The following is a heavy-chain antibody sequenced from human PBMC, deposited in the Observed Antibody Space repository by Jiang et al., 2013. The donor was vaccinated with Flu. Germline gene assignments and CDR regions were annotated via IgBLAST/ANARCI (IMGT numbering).Heavy chain of an antibody. CDR1: GGSISSYY. CDR2: IYTSGST. V-gene: IGHV4-4*07. J-gene: IGHJ3*02. Sequence: GPGLVKPSETLSLTCTVSGGSISSYYWSWIRQPAGKGLEWIGRIYTSGSTNYNPSLKSRVTMSVDTSKNQFSLKLSSVTAADTAVYYCARDRVAVEVDAFDIWGQGTMVTVSS. D-gene: IGHD6-19*01. CDR3: ARDRVAVEVDAFDI.